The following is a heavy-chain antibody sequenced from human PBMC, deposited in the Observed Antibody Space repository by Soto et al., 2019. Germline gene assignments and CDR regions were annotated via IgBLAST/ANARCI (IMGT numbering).Heavy chain of an antibody. Sequence: VQLVESGGGVVQPGRSLRLSCVASGFTFSAFGMHWVRQAPGKGREWVAVISNDGNSEHYADSVKGRFTISRDNSKNTFYLQMNSLSVEDTAVYYCAKTITTVGVSSTGRGALLDNWGQGILVSVSS. D-gene: IGHD3-3*01. J-gene: IGHJ4*02. CDR3: AKTITTVGVSSTGRGALLDN. V-gene: IGHV3-30*18. CDR1: GFTFSAFG. CDR2: ISNDGNSE.